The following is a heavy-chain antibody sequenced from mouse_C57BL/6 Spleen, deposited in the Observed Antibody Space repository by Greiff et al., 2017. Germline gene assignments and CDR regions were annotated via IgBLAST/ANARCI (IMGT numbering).Heavy chain of an antibody. CDR1: GFTFSSYG. J-gene: IGHJ3*01. V-gene: IGHV5-6*01. Sequence: EVQLVESGGDLVKPGGSLKLSCAASGFTFSSYGMSWVRQTPDKRLEWVATISSGGSYTYYPDSVKGRFTISRDNAKNTLYLQMSSLKSEDTAMYYCAREEADWGQGTLVTVSA. CDR3: AREEAD. CDR2: ISSGGSYT.